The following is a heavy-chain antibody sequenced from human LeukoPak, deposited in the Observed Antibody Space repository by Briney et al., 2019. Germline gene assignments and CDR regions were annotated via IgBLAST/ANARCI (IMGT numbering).Heavy chain of an antibody. D-gene: IGHD2-15*01. Sequence: GGSLRLSCAASGFTVSSNYMSWVRQPPGKGLEWVSVIYSGGSTYYADSVKGRFTISRDNSKNTLYLQMNSLRAEDTAVYYCAGVVAARGGFDYWGQGTLVTVSS. CDR1: GFTVSSNY. CDR2: IYSGGST. CDR3: AGVVAARGGFDY. J-gene: IGHJ4*02. V-gene: IGHV3-53*03.